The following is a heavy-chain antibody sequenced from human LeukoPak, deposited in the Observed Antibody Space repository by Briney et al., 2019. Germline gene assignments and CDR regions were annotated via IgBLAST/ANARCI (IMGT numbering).Heavy chain of an antibody. CDR3: ATGAVVGAPKYYFDS. CDR2: VSDDGRKK. J-gene: IGHJ4*02. V-gene: IGHV3-30*04. CDR1: GFTFSSYA. D-gene: IGHD1-26*01. Sequence: GRSLRLSCAASGFTFSSYAIHWVRQAPGKGMEWLALVSDDGRKKYYADFVKGRFTISRDNSKKTLYLEMNSLGGEDTAVYYCATGAVVGAPKYYFDSWGQGTLVTVSS.